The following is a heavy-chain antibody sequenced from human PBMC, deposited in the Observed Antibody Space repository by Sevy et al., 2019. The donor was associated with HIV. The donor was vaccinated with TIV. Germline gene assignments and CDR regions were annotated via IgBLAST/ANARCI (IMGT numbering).Heavy chain of an antibody. D-gene: IGHD6-6*01. CDR3: ANAEYSSSYFDY. CDR2: ISYDGSNK. J-gene: IGHJ4*02. Sequence: GSLRLSCAASGFTFSSYGMHWVRQAPGKGLEWVAVISYDGSNKYYADSVKGRFTISRDNSKNTLYLQMNSLRAEDTAVYYCANAEYSSSYFDYWGQGTLVTVSS. V-gene: IGHV3-30*18. CDR1: GFTFSSYG.